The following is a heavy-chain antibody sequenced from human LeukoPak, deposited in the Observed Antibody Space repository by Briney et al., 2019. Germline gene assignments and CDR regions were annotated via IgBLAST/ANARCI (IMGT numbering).Heavy chain of an antibody. D-gene: IGHD6-19*01. CDR3: ARATRYSSGWSRYYFDY. J-gene: IGHJ4*02. Sequence: NTSETLSLTCAAYGGSFSGYYWSWIRQPPGKGLEWIGEINHSGSTNYNPSLKSRVTISVDTSKNQFSLKLSSVTAADTAVYNCARATRYSSGWSRYYFDYWGQGTLVTVSS. V-gene: IGHV4-34*01. CDR2: INHSGST. CDR1: GGSFSGYY.